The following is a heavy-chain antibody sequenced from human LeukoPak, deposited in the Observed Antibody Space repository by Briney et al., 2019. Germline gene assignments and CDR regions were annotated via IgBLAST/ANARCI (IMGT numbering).Heavy chain of an antibody. CDR2: ISGSGGST. D-gene: IGHD3-10*01. Sequence: PGRSLRLSCEASGLTFSSYAMSWVRQAPGKGLEWVSAISGSGGSTYYADSVKGRFTISRDNSKNTLYLQMNSLRAEDTAVYYCAIPPRFGELLWGYFDYWGQGTLVTVSS. J-gene: IGHJ4*02. V-gene: IGHV3-23*01. CDR1: GLTFSSYA. CDR3: AIPPRFGELLWGYFDY.